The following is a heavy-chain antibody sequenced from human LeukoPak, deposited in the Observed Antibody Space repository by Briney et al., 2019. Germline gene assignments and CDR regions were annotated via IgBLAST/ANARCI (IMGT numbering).Heavy chain of an antibody. J-gene: IGHJ5*02. CDR3: ARDLYDFWGTRQTGNWFDP. D-gene: IGHD3-3*01. Sequence: PSETLSLTCTVSGGSISSGTYYWSWIRQPAGKGLEWIGRIYTSGNTNYNPSLKSRVTISVDTSKNQFSLKLSSVTAADTAVYYCARDLYDFWGTRQTGNWFDPWGQGTLVTVSS. CDR1: GGSISSGTYY. CDR2: IYTSGNT. V-gene: IGHV4-61*02.